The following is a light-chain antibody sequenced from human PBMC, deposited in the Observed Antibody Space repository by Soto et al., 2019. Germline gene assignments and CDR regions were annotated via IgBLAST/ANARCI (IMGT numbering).Light chain of an antibody. J-gene: IGLJ3*02. CDR1: SSDVGAYNY. CDR2: EVT. V-gene: IGLV2-8*01. CDR3: CSHAGGYTWV. Sequence: QSALTQPPSASGSPGQSVTISCTGSSSDVGAYNYVSWYQQHPGKVPKLLIYEVTKRPSGVPDRFSGSKSGNTASLTVSGLQAEDEADYYCCSHAGGYTWVFGGGTKLTVL.